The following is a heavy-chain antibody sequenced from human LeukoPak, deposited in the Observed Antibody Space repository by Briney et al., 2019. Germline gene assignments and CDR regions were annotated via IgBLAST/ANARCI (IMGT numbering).Heavy chain of an antibody. J-gene: IGHJ5*02. CDR3: ARDPYDLVVWKGSTWFDP. D-gene: IGHD2-2*01. CDR2: ISSSSSYT. CDR1: GFTFSRNS. V-gene: IGHV3-21*01. Sequence: GGSLRLSCAAPGFTFSRNSMNWVRQAPGKGLEWVSSISSSSSYTYYADSVKGRFTISRDNAKNSLYLQMNSLRAEDTAVYHCARDPYDLVVWKGSTWFDPWGQGTLVTVSS.